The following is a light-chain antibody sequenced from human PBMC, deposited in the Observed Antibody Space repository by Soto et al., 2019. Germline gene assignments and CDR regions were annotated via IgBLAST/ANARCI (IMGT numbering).Light chain of an antibody. J-gene: IGKJ2*01. CDR1: PPIDNT. CDR2: DAS. Sequence: EIVMRQSPATLSLSPGGSGPLSGRASPPIDNTLAWYQRKPGQAPRLLIYDASTRATGVPARFSGSGSGTDFTLTISSLQSEDFAVYYCEYYNYWPYTVGKGTKVVIK. V-gene: IGKV3-15*01. CDR3: EYYNYWPYT.